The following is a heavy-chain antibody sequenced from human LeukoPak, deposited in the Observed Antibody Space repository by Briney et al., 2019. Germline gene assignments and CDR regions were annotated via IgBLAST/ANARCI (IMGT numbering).Heavy chain of an antibody. J-gene: IGHJ4*02. CDR1: GYSFSGYY. CDR2: INFNSGGT. Sequence: GASVKVSCKASGYSFSGYYIHWVRPAPGQGPEWMGWINFNSGGTNYALKFQGRVTITRDTSSSTVYMEVTRLTSDDTAVYFCSREDYWGQGTLVTVSS. V-gene: IGHV1-2*02. CDR3: SREDY.